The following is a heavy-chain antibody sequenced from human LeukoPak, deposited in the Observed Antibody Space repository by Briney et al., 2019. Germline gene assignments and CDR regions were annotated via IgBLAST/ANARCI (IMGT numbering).Heavy chain of an antibody. Sequence: PGGSLRLSCAASGFTFTSYAMSWVRQAPGKGLGWVSAISGSGGSTYYADSVKGRFTISRDNSKNTLYLQVNSLRAEDTAIYYCAKTGNYYYGMDVWGQGTTVTVSS. V-gene: IGHV3-23*01. CDR2: ISGSGGST. CDR1: GFTFTSYA. CDR3: AKTGNYYYGMDV. D-gene: IGHD1-14*01. J-gene: IGHJ6*02.